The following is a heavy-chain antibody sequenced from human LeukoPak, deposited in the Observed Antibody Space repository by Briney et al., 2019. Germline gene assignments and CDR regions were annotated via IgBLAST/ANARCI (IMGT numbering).Heavy chain of an antibody. CDR3: ARDPFPGRWFDP. D-gene: IGHD1-26*01. CDR1: GYTFTGYY. Sequence: ASVKVSCKASGYTFTGYYMHWVRQAPGQGLEWIGWINPNSGGTNYAQKFQGRVTMTRDTSISTAYMELSRPRSDDTAVYYCARDPFPGRWFDPWGQGTLVTVSS. CDR2: INPNSGGT. V-gene: IGHV1-2*02. J-gene: IGHJ5*02.